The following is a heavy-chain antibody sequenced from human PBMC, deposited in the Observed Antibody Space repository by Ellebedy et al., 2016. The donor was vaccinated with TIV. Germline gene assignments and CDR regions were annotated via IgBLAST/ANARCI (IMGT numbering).Heavy chain of an antibody. Sequence: MPSETLSLTCTLAGRFISSYYRSWIRLPPGKGLEWIGYIYYSGSTNYNPSLKSQVTISVDTSKNQFSLKLSSVTAADTAVYYCARVVWQLPVSYAFDIWGQGTIVTVSS. V-gene: IGHV4-59*01. CDR3: ARVVWQLPVSYAFDI. J-gene: IGHJ3*02. D-gene: IGHD2-15*01. CDR1: GRFISSYY. CDR2: IYYSGST.